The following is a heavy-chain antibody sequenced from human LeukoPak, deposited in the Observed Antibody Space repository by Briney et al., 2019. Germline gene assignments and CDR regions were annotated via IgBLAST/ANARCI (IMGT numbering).Heavy chain of an antibody. D-gene: IGHD5-18*01. CDR3: ARARSAVGRLYTA. Sequence: GGSLRLSCAASGFKIDDYYMSWIRQAPGKGLEWVSHMSLSGGTIHYADSVKGRFTVSRDNAKNSLYLQMNSLRAEDTDVYYCARARSAVGRLYTAWGQGTLVTVSS. V-gene: IGHV3-11*01. J-gene: IGHJ1*01. CDR1: GFKIDDYY. CDR2: MSLSGGTI.